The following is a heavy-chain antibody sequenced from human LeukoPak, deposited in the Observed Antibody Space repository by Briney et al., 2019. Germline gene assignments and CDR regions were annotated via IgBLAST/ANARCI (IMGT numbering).Heavy chain of an antibody. D-gene: IGHD3-3*01. V-gene: IGHV1-8*01. CDR1: GYTFTSYD. Sequence: ASVKVSCKASGYTFTSYDINWVRQATGQGLEWMGWMNPNSGNTGYAQKFQGRVTMTRNTSISTAYMELSSLRSEDTAVYYCARDSANNYDFWSGYYTNWFDPWGQGTLVTVSS. J-gene: IGHJ5*02. CDR3: ARDSANNYDFWSGYYTNWFDP. CDR2: MNPNSGNT.